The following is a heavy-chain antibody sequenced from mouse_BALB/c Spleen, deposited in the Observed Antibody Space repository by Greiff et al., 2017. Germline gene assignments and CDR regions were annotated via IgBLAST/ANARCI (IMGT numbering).Heavy chain of an antibody. D-gene: IGHD5-1*01. Sequence: EVQLQQSGTVLARPGASVKMSCKASGYSFTSYWMHWVKQRPGQGLEWIGAIYPGNSDTSYNQKFKGKAKLTAVTSASTAYMELSSLTNEDSAFYYCTRWGVPAWFAYWGQGTLVTVSA. CDR3: TRWGVPAWFAY. CDR1: GYSFTSYW. V-gene: IGHV1-5*01. CDR2: IYPGNSDT. J-gene: IGHJ3*01.